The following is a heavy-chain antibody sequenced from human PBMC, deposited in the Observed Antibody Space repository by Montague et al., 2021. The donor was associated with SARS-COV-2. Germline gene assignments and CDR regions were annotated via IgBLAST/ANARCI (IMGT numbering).Heavy chain of an antibody. V-gene: IGHV4-61*02. CDR2: IYTSGST. CDR1: GGSISSGSYY. CDR3: ARAPHYDFWSGYYLGEGYYYYYMDV. J-gene: IGHJ6*03. Sequence: TLSLTCTVSGGSISSGSYYWSWIRQPAGKGLEWIGRIYTSGSTNYNPSLKSRVTISVDTSKNQFSLKLSSVTAADTAVYYCARAPHYDFWSGYYLGEGYYYYYMDVWGEGTTVTVSS. D-gene: IGHD3-3*01.